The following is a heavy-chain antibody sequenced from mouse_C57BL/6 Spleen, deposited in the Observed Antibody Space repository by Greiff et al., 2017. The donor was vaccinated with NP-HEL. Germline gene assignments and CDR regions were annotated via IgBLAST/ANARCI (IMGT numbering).Heavy chain of an antibody. Sequence: EVQLQQSGPELVKPGASVKISCKASGYTFTDYYMNWVKQSHGKSLEWIGDINPNNGGTSYNQKFKGKATLTVDKSSSTAYMELRSLTSEDSAVYYCARVITTVVAHTAQDYWGQGTTLTVSS. CDR1: GYTFTDYY. J-gene: IGHJ2*01. V-gene: IGHV1-26*01. CDR2: INPNNGGT. D-gene: IGHD1-1*01. CDR3: ARVITTVVAHTAQDY.